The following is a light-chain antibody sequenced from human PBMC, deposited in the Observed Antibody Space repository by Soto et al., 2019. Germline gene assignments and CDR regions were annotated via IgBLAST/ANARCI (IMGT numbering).Light chain of an antibody. CDR1: QSISSY. J-gene: IGKJ4*01. Sequence: DIQMTQSPSSLSASVGDRVTITCRASQSISSYLNWYQQKPGKAPNLLIYAASTLQSGVPSRFSGSGSVTDFTLTIRSLQPEHFATYYCQQSYTTPLTFGGGTKVEIK. CDR2: AAS. CDR3: QQSYTTPLT. V-gene: IGKV1-39*01.